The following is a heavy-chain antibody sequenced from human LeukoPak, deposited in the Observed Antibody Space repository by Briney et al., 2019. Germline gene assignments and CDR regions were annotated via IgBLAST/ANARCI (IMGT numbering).Heavy chain of an antibody. CDR3: ARSLVVGATYPYH. V-gene: IGHV3-48*01. J-gene: IGHJ5*02. Sequence: GGSLRLSCAASGFTFSSYGMTWVRQAPGKGLERVSYISSSSSTIYYADSAKGRFTISRDNAKNSLYLQLNSLRAEDTAVYYCARSLVVGATYPYHWGQGTLVTVSS. CDR2: ISSSSSTI. CDR1: GFTFSSYG. D-gene: IGHD1-26*01.